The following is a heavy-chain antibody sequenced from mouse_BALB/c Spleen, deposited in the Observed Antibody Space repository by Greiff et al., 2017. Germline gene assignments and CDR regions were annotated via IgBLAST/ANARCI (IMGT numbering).Heavy chain of an antibody. CDR2: ISYSGST. D-gene: IGHD1-1*01. CDR1: GDSITSGY. J-gene: IGHJ4*01. Sequence: EVQLVESGPSLVKPSQTLSLTCSVTGDSITSGYWNWIRKFPGNKLEYMGYISYSGSTYYNPSLKSRISITRDTSKNQYYLQLNSVTTEDTATYYCARGAYYYGSLYAMDYWGQGTSVTVSS. V-gene: IGHV3-8*02. CDR3: ARGAYYYGSLYAMDY.